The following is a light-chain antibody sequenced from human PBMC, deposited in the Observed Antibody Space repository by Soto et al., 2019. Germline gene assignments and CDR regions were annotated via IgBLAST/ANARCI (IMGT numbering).Light chain of an antibody. V-gene: IGKV3-15*01. Sequence: EIVMTQSPATLSVSPGERATLSCRASQSVSSNLAWYQQKPGQAPRLLIYGASARATGIPARFSGSGSGTEFTLTISSLQSEDFAVNYWQQYNNRPALYTLGQGTKLELK. CDR3: QQYNNRPALYT. CDR2: GAS. J-gene: IGKJ2*01. CDR1: QSVSSN.